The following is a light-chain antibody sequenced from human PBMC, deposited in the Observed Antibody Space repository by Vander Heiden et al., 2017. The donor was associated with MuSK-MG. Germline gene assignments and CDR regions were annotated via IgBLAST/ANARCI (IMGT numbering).Light chain of an antibody. CDR2: AAT. Sequence: DIQMTQSPSSLSASVGDRVTIICRATQNIGNYLNWYQQKVGKAPQLLIYAATMLQSGVPSRFSGSGSRTEFTLSISSLQREDFATYYCQQGYTKPLTFGGGTKVEIK. CDR1: QNIGNY. CDR3: QQGYTKPLT. J-gene: IGKJ4*01. V-gene: IGKV1-39*01.